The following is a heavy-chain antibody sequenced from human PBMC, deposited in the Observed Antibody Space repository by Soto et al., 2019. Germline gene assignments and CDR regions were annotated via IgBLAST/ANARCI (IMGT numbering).Heavy chain of an antibody. V-gene: IGHV4-4*07. Sequence: QVQLQESGPGLVKPSETLSLTCTVSGGSISSYYWSWIRQPAGKGLEWIGRVYTSGSTNYNPSLKSRVTMSVETSKAQFSLKLSSVTAADTAVYYCARSRLTSLYYSSTYRDAFDIWGRGTLVTVSP. J-gene: IGHJ3*02. CDR2: VYTSGST. CDR1: GGSISSYY. D-gene: IGHD2-2*01. CDR3: ARSRLTSLYYSSTYRDAFDI.